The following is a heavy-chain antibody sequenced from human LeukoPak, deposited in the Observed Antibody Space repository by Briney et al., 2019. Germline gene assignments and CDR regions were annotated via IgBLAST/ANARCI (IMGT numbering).Heavy chain of an antibody. V-gene: IGHV1-24*01. CDR1: GYTLTELS. D-gene: IGHD1-26*01. CDR3: ATGGIWDLLNY. Sequence: ASVKVSCKVSGYTLTELSMHWVRQAPGKGLEWMGGFDHGHGETIYAQKFQGRVTMTEDTSTDTAYMELSSLRSEDTAVYFRATGGIWDLLNYWGQGTLVTVSA. CDR2: FDHGHGET. J-gene: IGHJ4*02.